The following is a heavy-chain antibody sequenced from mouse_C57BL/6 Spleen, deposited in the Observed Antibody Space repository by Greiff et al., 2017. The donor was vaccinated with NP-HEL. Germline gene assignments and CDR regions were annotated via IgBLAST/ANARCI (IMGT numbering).Heavy chain of an antibody. Sequence: EVKLVESGPGLVKPSQSLSLTCSVTGYFITSGYYWNWIRQFPGNKLEWMGYISYDGSNNYNPSLKNRISITRDTSKNQFFLKLNSVTTEDTATYYCATYGYDSYYFDYWGQGTTLTVSS. CDR2: ISYDGSN. V-gene: IGHV3-6*01. CDR1: GYFITSGYY. J-gene: IGHJ2*01. CDR3: ATYGYDSYYFDY. D-gene: IGHD2-2*01.